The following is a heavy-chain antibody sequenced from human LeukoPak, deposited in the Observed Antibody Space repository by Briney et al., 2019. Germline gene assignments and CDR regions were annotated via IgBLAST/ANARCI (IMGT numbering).Heavy chain of an antibody. CDR3: ARDYGSGSYSSEFDY. CDR1: GYTFTGYY. V-gene: IGHV1-2*02. Sequence: ASVKVSCKASGYTFTGYYMNWVRQAPGQGLGWMGWINPNSGATNYAQKFQGRVTMTRDTSISTTYMELSRLRSDDTAVYYCARDYGSGSYSSEFDYWGQGTLVTVSS. J-gene: IGHJ4*02. D-gene: IGHD3-10*01. CDR2: INPNSGAT.